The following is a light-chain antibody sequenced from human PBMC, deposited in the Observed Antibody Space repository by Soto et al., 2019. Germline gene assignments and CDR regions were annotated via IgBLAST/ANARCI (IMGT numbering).Light chain of an antibody. CDR3: QKYNSYRWK. J-gene: IGKJ1*01. CDR2: DAS. Sequence: DIQMTQSPSSLSASIGDIVTVTCRAIQSISRWLAWYQQKPGKAPNLLIYDASSLESGVPSMFSASGSGTEFTLTISSLQPDDFASYYCQKYNSYRWKFGQGTKVDIK. V-gene: IGKV1-5*01. CDR1: QSISRW.